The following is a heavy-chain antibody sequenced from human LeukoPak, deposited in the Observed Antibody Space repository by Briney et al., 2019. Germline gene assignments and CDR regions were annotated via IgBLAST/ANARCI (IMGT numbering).Heavy chain of an antibody. J-gene: IGHJ4*02. Sequence: PGGSLTLSCAGSGFTFSSYAMSWVRQAPGQGLEWVSVISDSGDYTSYADSVRGRFTISRDNAKNSLFLQMNSLRAEDTALYYCARDLTTVTTPGYWGQGTLVTVSS. CDR3: ARDLTTVTTPGY. CDR1: GFTFSSYA. CDR2: ISDSGDYT. D-gene: IGHD4-17*01. V-gene: IGHV3-23*01.